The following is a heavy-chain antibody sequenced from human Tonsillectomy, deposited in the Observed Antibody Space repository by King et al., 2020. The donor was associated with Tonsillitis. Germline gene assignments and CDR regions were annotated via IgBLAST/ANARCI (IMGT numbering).Heavy chain of an antibody. Sequence: VQLVESGGGVVQPGRSLRLSCAASGFTFSSYAMHWVRQAPGKGLECVAVISYDGSNKYYADSVKGRFTISRDNSKNTLYLQMNSLRAEDTAVYYCARDRSTGIAVVGTIDYWGQGTLVTVSS. V-gene: IGHV3-30*01. D-gene: IGHD6-13*01. CDR2: ISYDGSNK. CDR3: ARDRSTGIAVVGTIDY. J-gene: IGHJ4*02. CDR1: GFTFSSYA.